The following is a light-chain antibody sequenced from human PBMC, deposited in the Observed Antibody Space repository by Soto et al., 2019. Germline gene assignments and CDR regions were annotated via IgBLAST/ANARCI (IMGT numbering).Light chain of an antibody. CDR3: SSYTRSRNSRV. V-gene: IGLV2-14*01. Sequence: QSVLTQPLSVSGSPGQSITISCTGTSSDVGGYNYISWYQQYPGKAPKLLIYEVTNRPSGVSDRFSGSNSGNTASLTISGLQADDEADYYCSSYTRSRNSRVFGTGTKVTVL. J-gene: IGLJ1*01. CDR1: SSDVGGYNY. CDR2: EVT.